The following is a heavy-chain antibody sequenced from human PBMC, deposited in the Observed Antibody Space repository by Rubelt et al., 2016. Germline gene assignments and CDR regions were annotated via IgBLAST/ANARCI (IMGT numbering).Heavy chain of an antibody. V-gene: IGHV3-33*08. CDR1: GFTFSSYG. Sequence: QVQLVESGGGVVQPGRSLRLSCAASGFTFSSYGMHWVRQAPGKGLEWVAVIWYDGSNKYYADSVKGRFTISRDNSKNSLYLQRNSLGDEDTAVYYCARKFGYWGQGTLVTVSS. J-gene: IGHJ4*02. CDR3: ARKFGY. CDR2: IWYDGSNK.